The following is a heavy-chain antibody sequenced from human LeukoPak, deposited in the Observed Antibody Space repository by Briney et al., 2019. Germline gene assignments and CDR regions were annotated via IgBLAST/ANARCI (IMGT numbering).Heavy chain of an antibody. CDR1: GYNFTTYW. J-gene: IGHJ3*02. V-gene: IGHV5-51*01. Sequence: GESLKISCKGSGYNFTTYWVAWVRHMPGKGLEWMGIIFPGDSDTRYRPSFQGQVTISADKSISTDYLQWSSLKASDTAMYYCARRDYGGTSAAFDIRGQGTMVTVSS. CDR3: ARRDYGGTSAAFDI. CDR2: IFPGDSDT. D-gene: IGHD4-23*01.